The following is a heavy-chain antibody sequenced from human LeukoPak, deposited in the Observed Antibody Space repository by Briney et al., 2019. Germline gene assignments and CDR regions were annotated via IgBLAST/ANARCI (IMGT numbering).Heavy chain of an antibody. CDR3: AKADLMVRGGPKPY. V-gene: IGHV3-23*01. CDR1: GFTFSSFA. CDR2: TRSRTDNT. J-gene: IGHJ4*02. Sequence: PGGSLRLSCAASGFTFSSFAMSWVRQAPGKGLEWVSDTRSRTDNTFYADSVKGRFTISRDNSKNTLYLQMNSLRAEDTAVYYCAKADLMVRGGPKPYWGQGTLVTVSS. D-gene: IGHD3-10*01.